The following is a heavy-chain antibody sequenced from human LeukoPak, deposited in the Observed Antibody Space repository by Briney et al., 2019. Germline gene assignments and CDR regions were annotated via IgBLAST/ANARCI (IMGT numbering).Heavy chain of an antibody. D-gene: IGHD6-25*01. CDR3: ASSRGYPRGYQN. V-gene: IGHV1-69*04. CDR2: IIPILGIA. J-gene: IGHJ4*02. Sequence: SVKVSCKASGGTFSSYAISWVRQAPGQGLEWMGRIIPILGIANYAQKFQGRVTITADKSTSTAYMELSSLRSEDTAVYYCASSRGYPRGYQNWGQGTLVTVSS. CDR1: GGTFSSYA.